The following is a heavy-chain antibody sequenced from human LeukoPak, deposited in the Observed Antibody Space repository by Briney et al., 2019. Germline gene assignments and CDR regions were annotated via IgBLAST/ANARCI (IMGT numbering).Heavy chain of an antibody. Sequence: SETLSLTCAVSGFSISSGYYWGWIRQPTGKGLEWIGSIYHSGSTHYNPSLKSRVTISVDTSKNQFSLKLSSVTAADTAVYYCARNGTNNYFDYWGQGTLVTVSS. CDR3: ARNGTNNYFDY. CDR2: IYHSGST. D-gene: IGHD2-2*01. J-gene: IGHJ4*02. V-gene: IGHV4-38-2*01. CDR1: GFSISSGYY.